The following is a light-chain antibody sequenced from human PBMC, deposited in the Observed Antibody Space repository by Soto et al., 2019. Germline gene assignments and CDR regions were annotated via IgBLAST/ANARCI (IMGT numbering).Light chain of an antibody. Sequence: DIQMTQSPSTLSASVGDRVTITCRASQSISSWLAWYQQKPGKAPKLLIYDASSLESGVPSRFSGSGSGTEFTLTISSLQPDDFATYYCQQYNSYSWTFGQGPKVDSK. CDR3: QQYNSYSWT. CDR1: QSISSW. CDR2: DAS. V-gene: IGKV1-5*01. J-gene: IGKJ1*01.